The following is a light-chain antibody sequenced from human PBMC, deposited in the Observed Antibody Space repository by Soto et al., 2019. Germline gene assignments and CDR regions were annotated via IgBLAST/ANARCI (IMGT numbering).Light chain of an antibody. CDR2: GAY. CDR1: QSVNSNH. CDR3: QQYGRT. V-gene: IGKV3-20*01. Sequence: DILLTQSPGTLSLSPGERATLSCRASQSVNSNHLAWYQQKTGQAPRLLIFGAYTRATGISDRFRGSGSGTDFTLTINRLEPEGFAVYYCQQYGRTFGQGTKLEIK. J-gene: IGKJ2*01.